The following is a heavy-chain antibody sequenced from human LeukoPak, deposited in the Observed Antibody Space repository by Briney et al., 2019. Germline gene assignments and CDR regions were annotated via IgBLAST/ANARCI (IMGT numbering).Heavy chain of an antibody. CDR2: TYYRSKWYN. D-gene: IGHD2-21*01. J-gene: IGHJ4*02. Sequence: SQTLSLTCALSGDSVSSKNAAWTWLRQSPSRGLEWLGRTYYRSKWYNDYAVSMRGRITINPDTSKNQFSLQLNSVTPEDTAVYYCARYSGLGVPDFWGQGTLVTVSS. CDR1: GDSVSSKNAA. V-gene: IGHV6-1*01. CDR3: ARYSGLGVPDF.